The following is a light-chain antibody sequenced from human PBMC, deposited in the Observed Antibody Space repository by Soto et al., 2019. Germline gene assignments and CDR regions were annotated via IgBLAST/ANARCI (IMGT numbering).Light chain of an antibody. J-gene: IGKJ5*01. CDR3: QQYGSSLIT. CDR2: GAS. Sequence: EIVLTQSPGTLSLSPGERATLSCKASQSVSSSYLAWYQQQPGQAPRLLIYGASSRATGIPDRFSASGSGTDFTLTISGLEPEDFAVYYCQQYGSSLITFGQGTRLEIK. CDR1: QSVSSSY. V-gene: IGKV3-20*01.